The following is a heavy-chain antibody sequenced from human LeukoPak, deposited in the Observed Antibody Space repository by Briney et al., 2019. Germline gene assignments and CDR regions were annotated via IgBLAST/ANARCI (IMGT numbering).Heavy chain of an antibody. J-gene: IGHJ4*02. Sequence: GGSLRLSCAASGLTFSSYAMSWVRQAPGKELEWVSAISGSGGSTYYADSVKGRFTISRDNSKNTLYLQMNSLRAEDTAVYYCAKDLRVLVNYWGQGTLVTVSS. CDR3: AKDLRVLVNY. CDR1: GLTFSSYA. V-gene: IGHV3-23*01. D-gene: IGHD1-1*01. CDR2: ISGSGGST.